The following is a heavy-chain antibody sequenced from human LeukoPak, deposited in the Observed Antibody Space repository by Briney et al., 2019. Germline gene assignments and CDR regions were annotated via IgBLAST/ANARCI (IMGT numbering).Heavy chain of an antibody. CDR1: GGSISSYY. V-gene: IGHV4-59*01. J-gene: IGHJ4*02. D-gene: IGHD6-6*01. Sequence: SETLSLTCTVSGGSISSYYWSWIRQPPGKGLEWIGYIYYSGSTNYNPSLKSRVTISVDTSTNQFSLKLSSVTAADTAVYYCARGGLSSSPFDYWGQGTLVTVSS. CDR2: IYYSGST. CDR3: ARGGLSSSPFDY.